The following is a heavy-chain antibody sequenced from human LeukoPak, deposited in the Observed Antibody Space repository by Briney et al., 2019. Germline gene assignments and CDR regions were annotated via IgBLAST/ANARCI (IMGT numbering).Heavy chain of an antibody. CDR2: INSAGDT. Sequence: GGSLRLSCAASGFTFSTYDMHWVRQATGKGLEWGSGINSAGDTYYPGSVKGRFTISREDAKNSFYLQMNSLRVGDTAVYYCARGDCSGGSCSSMDVWGQGTTVTVSS. J-gene: IGHJ6*02. D-gene: IGHD2-15*01. CDR3: ARGDCSGGSCSSMDV. V-gene: IGHV3-13*04. CDR1: GFTFSTYD.